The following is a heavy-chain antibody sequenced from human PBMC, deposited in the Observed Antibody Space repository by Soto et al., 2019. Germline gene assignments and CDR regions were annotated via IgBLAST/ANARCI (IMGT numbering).Heavy chain of an antibody. CDR2: IYYSGTT. V-gene: IGHV4-31*03. D-gene: IGHD5-12*01. CDR1: GGSITSAGYS. CDR3: ARQVGSGYAPVCDY. J-gene: IGHJ4*02. Sequence: SETLSLTCTVSGGSITSAGYSWSWLRHRPGKGLEWLGYIYYSGTTYYNPSLKSRVTISVDTSKNQFSLKVSSVTPADPAVYYFARQVGSGYAPVCDYGDKGTLGVFSS.